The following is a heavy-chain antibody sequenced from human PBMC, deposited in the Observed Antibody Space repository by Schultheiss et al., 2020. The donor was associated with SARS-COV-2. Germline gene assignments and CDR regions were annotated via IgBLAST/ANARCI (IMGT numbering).Heavy chain of an antibody. J-gene: IGHJ5*02. CDR3: ARGRGSGWPNWFDP. Sequence: SETLSLTCAVYGGSFSGYYWSWIRQPPGKGLEWIGYIYYSGSTNYNPSLKSRVTISVDTSKNQFSLKLSSVTAADTAVYYCARGRGSGWPNWFDPWGQGTLVTVSS. V-gene: IGHV4-34*01. D-gene: IGHD6-19*01. CDR2: IYYSGST. CDR1: GGSFSGYY.